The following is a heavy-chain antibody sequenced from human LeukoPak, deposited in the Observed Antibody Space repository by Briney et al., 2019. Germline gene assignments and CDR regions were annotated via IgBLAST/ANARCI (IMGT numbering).Heavy chain of an antibody. CDR1: GGSISNYY. J-gene: IGHJ4*02. V-gene: IGHV4-59*01. CDR3: ARDREFRY. Sequence: PSETLSLTCTVSGGSISNYYWSWIRQPPGKGLEWIGYIYNGGNTDYNTFPKSRVTISVDTPKNQFSPKLNSVTAADTAVYYCARDREFRYWGQGTLLTVSS. D-gene: IGHD2-21*01. CDR2: IYNGGNT.